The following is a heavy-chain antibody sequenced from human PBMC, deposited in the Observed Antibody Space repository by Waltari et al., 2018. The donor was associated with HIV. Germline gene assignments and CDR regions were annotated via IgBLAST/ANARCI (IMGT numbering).Heavy chain of an antibody. V-gene: IGHV3-74*01. CDR2: INSDGSNT. CDR3: ARDGRYNWNAKTMDY. Sequence: EVQLVESGGGLVQPGGSLRLSCAASGFTFSTYWMHWVRQAPGKGLVWVSRINSDGSNTIYADSVKGRFTISRDNAKNTLYLQMNSLRAEDTAVYFCARDGRYNWNAKTMDYWGQGTLVTVSS. J-gene: IGHJ4*02. CDR1: GFTFSTYW. D-gene: IGHD1-20*01.